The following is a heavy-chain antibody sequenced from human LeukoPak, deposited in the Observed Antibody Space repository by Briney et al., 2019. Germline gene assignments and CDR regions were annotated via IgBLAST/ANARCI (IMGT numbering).Heavy chain of an antibody. D-gene: IGHD4-17*01. V-gene: IGHV4-59*01. CDR2: IYYGGST. Sequence: PSETLSLTCTVAGGSISSYYWSWIRQPPGKGLEWIGYIYYGGSTNYNPSLKSRVTISVDTSKNQFSLKLSSVTAADTAVYYCARGIVATVTTEYYYYMDVWGKGTTVTVSS. CDR3: ARGIVATVTTEYYYYMDV. CDR1: GGSISSYY. J-gene: IGHJ6*03.